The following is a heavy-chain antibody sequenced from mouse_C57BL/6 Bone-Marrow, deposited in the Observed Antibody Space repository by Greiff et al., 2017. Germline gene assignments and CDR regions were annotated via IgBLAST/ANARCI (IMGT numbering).Heavy chain of an antibody. CDR1: GYTFTDYE. CDR2: IDPETGGT. CDR3: TRNTTVGATPAWFAD. J-gene: IGHJ3*01. V-gene: IGHV1-15*01. Sequence: VQVVESGAELVRPGASVTLSCKASGYTFTDYEMHWVKQTPVHGLEWIGAIDPETGGTAYNQKFKGKAILTADKSSSTASMELRSLTSEDSAVYYCTRNTTVGATPAWFADWGQGTLVTVSA. D-gene: IGHD1-1*01.